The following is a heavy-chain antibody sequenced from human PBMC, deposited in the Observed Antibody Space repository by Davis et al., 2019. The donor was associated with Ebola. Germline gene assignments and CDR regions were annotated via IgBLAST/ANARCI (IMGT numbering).Heavy chain of an antibody. CDR2: IDPSDSYT. D-gene: IGHD3-3*01. CDR1: RYSFTSYW. J-gene: IGHJ4*02. Sequence: GESLKTSCKRSRYSFTSYWISRVRQMPGKGLEWMGRIDPSDSYTNYSPSFQGHVTISADKSITTAYLQWSGLKASDTAMYYCARYYGPFDYWGQGTLVTVSS. V-gene: IGHV5-10-1*01. CDR3: ARYYGPFDY.